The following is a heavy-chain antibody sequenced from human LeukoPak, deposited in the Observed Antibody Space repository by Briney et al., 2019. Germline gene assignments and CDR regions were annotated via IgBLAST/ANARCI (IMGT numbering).Heavy chain of an antibody. J-gene: IGHJ4*02. CDR3: AREVVLRY. V-gene: IGHV3-7*05. Sequence: PGGSLRLSCAASGFTFSGYWMSWVRQAPGKGLEWVANIKQDGSEKYYVDSVKGRFTISRDNAKNSLYLQMNSLRAEDRAVYYCAREVVLRYWGQGTLVTVSS. D-gene: IGHD2-8*01. CDR2: IKQDGSEK. CDR1: GFTFSGYW.